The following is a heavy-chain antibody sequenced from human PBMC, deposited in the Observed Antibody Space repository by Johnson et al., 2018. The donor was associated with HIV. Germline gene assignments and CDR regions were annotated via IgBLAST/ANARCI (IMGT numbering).Heavy chain of an antibody. D-gene: IGHD2-8*01. CDR2: ISSSGSTI. V-gene: IGHV3-11*01. CDR1: GFTFSDYY. J-gene: IGHJ3*02. CDR3: AKEMLATRSPHAFDI. Sequence: QMLLVESGGGLVKPGGSLRLSCAASGFTFSDYYMSWIRQAPGQGLEWVSYISSSGSTIYYADSVKGRFTISRDNAKNSLYLQMNSLRAEDTAVYYCAKEMLATRSPHAFDIWGQGTMVTVSS.